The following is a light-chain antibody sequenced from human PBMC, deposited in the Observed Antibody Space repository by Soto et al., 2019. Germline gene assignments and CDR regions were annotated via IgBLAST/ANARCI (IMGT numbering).Light chain of an antibody. Sequence: DIVMTQSPLSLPVTPGEPASISCRSSQSLLHSNGYNYLDWYLQKPGQSPQLLIYLGSDRASGVPDRFSGSGSGTDFTLKISRVEAEDVGVYYCMQALQTPYTFGQGTKPDIK. J-gene: IGKJ2*01. CDR1: QSLLHSNGYNY. CDR2: LGS. V-gene: IGKV2-28*01. CDR3: MQALQTPYT.